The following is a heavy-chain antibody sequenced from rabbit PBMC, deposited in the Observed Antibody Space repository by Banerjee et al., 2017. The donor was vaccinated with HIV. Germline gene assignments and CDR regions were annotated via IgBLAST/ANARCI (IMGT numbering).Heavy chain of an antibody. CDR2: IYTSSGST. V-gene: IGHV1S43*01. D-gene: IGHD4-2*01. CDR3: ARPGYAGYDFLFYGMDL. J-gene: IGHJ6*01. CDR1: GIDFSSHYY. Sequence: QQQLEESGGGLVKPGGTLTLTCKASGIDFSSHYYMCWVRQAPGKGLEWIACIYTSSGSTWSASWAKGRFTISKTSSTTVTLQMPRLSAADTATFFCARPGYAGYDFLFYGMDLWGQGPLVPVS.